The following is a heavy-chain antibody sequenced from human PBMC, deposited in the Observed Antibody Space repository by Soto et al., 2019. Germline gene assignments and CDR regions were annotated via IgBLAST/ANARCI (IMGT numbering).Heavy chain of an antibody. V-gene: IGHV3-74*01. D-gene: IGHD2-15*01. CDR1: GFTFSNYW. CDR3: ARGDCVGGSCYSLAGSFYYYMDV. Sequence: EVKLVESGGGLVQPGGSLRLSCAASGFTFSNYWMYWVRQAPGQGLVWVSRINSDGSVSSYADSVQGRLTISRDNVKNTLYLQMNSLRVEDTAVYYCARGDCVGGSCYSLAGSFYYYMDVWGKGTTVTVFS. J-gene: IGHJ6*03. CDR2: INSDGSVS.